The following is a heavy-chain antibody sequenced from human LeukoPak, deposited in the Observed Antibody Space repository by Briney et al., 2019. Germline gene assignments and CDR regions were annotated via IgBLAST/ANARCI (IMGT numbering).Heavy chain of an antibody. CDR3: AXDPXXFWSGYXAT. D-gene: IGHD3-3*01. J-gene: IGHJ5*02. Sequence: GGSLRLSCAASGFTFSSYAMSWVRQAPGKGLEWVSAISGSGGSTYYSDSVKGRFTISRDNSKNTLYLQMNSLRAEDTAVYYCAXDPXXFWSGYXATWGQGTLVTVSS. CDR1: GFTFSSYA. V-gene: IGHV3-23*01. CDR2: ISGSGGST.